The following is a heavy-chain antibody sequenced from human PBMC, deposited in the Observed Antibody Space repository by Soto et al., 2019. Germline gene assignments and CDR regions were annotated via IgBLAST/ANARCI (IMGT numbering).Heavy chain of an antibody. CDR2: IYYTANT. CDR1: GDSITSYY. CDR3: ARDRGITGTFRV. V-gene: IGHV4-59*12. J-gene: IGHJ3*01. Sequence: PSETLSLTCTVSGDSITSYYWSWIRQPPGKGLEWIGYIYYTANTNYNPSLGSRVTISVDTSKNQFSLKLRSVTAADTAIYYCARDRGITGTFRVWGQGTMVTVSS. D-gene: IGHD1-7*01.